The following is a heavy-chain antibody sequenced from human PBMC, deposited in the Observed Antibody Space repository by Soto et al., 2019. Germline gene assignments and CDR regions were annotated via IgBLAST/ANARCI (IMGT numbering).Heavy chain of an antibody. Sequence: LRLSCAASGFTFSSYGMHWVRQAPGKGLEWVAVISYDGSNKYYADSVKGRFTISRDNSKNTLYLQMNSLRAEDTAVYYCAKDYMVRGVPVYYYGMDVWGKGTTVTVS. J-gene: IGHJ6*04. V-gene: IGHV3-30*18. D-gene: IGHD3-10*01. CDR2: ISYDGSNK. CDR1: GFTFSSYG. CDR3: AKDYMVRGVPVYYYGMDV.